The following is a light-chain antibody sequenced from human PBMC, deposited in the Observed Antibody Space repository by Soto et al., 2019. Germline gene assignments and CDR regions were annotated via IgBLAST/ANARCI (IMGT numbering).Light chain of an antibody. CDR1: QGISSY. J-gene: IGKJ4*01. CDR2: AAS. CDR3: QQYYSYPLT. Sequence: MTQSPSSLSASIGDRVTITCRASQGISSYLAWYQQKPGKAPKLLIYAASTLQSGVPSRFSGSGSGTDFTLTISCLQSEDFATYYCQQYYSYPLTFGGGTKVDI. V-gene: IGKV1-8*01.